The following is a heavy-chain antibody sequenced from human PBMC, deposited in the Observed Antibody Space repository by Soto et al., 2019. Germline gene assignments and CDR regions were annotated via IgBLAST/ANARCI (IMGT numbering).Heavy chain of an antibody. V-gene: IGHV1-3*01. J-gene: IGHJ4*02. CDR2: INAGNGNT. CDR3: ARGTPVFFDY. Sequence: EASVKVSSKASGSTLTSYAIHWVRQAPGQRLEWMGWINAGNGNTKYSQKFQGRVTITRDTSASTAYMELSSLRSEDTAVYYCARGTPVFFDYWGQETLVTV. CDR1: GSTLTSYA.